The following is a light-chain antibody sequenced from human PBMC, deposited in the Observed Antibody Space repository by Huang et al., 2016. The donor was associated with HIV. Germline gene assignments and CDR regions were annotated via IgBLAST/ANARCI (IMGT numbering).Light chain of an antibody. V-gene: IGKV3-15*01. J-gene: IGKJ1*01. CDR3: QQYNDWPLT. Sequence: EIVMTQSPATLSVSPGERVTLSCRASQSLSSQLAWYQQKRGHAPRLLIYGVSTRATDIPARFSGSGSGTDFTLTINSLQSEEFATYYCQQYNDWPLTFGQGTEVEIK. CDR2: GVS. CDR1: QSLSSQ.